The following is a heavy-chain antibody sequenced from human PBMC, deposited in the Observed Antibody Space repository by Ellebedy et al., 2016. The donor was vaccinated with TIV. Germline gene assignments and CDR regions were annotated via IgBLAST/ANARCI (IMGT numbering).Heavy chain of an antibody. Sequence: GESLKISCAASQFTFSSYTMHWVRQAPGKGLEWVAFISSDGNIKDYADSVKGRFTISRDNSKKTVYLQMNSLRLEDTAVHYCARGSEGSGFDYWGQGTLVTVSS. CDR1: QFTFSSYT. CDR3: ARGSEGSGFDY. J-gene: IGHJ4*02. CDR2: ISSDGNIK. D-gene: IGHD6-25*01. V-gene: IGHV3-30-3*01.